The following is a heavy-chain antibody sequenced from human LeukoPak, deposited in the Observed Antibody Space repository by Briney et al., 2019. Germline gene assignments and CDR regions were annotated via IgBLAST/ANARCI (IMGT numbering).Heavy chain of an antibody. CDR1: GVSISSYD. CDR3: ARGRGGGGSSNNWFDP. CDR2: IYYSGST. Sequence: PSETLSLTCTVSGVSISSYDWSWIRQPPGKGLEWIGYIYYSGSTNYNPSLKSRVTISVDTSKNQFSLKLISVTAADTAVYFCARGRGGGGSSNNWFDPWGRGTLVTVSS. D-gene: IGHD2-15*01. V-gene: IGHV4-59*12. J-gene: IGHJ5*02.